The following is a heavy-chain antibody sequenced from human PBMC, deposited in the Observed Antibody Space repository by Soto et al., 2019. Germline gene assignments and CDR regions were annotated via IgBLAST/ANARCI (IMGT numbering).Heavy chain of an antibody. Sequence: SVKLSCKASSGTFSSYAISWVRQAPGQGLEWMGGIIPIFGTANYAQKFQGRVTITADESTSTAYMELSSLRSEDTAVYYCARGPVQLTLDDWGQGTPVTVSS. V-gene: IGHV1-69*13. J-gene: IGHJ4*02. CDR1: SGTFSSYA. D-gene: IGHD6-13*01. CDR2: IIPIFGTA. CDR3: ARGPVQLTLDD.